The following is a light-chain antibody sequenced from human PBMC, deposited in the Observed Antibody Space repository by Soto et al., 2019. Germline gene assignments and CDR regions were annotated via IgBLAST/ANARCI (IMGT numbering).Light chain of an antibody. CDR1: SGHSSYV. J-gene: IGLJ2*01. Sequence: QLVLTQSPSASASLGASVKLTCTLSSGHSSYVIAWHQQQPEKGPRYLMKLNSDGSHSKGDGIPDRFSGSSSGAERYLTISSLQSEDEADYYCQTWGTGIVLFGGGTKVTVL. CDR2: LNSDGSH. CDR3: QTWGTGIVL. V-gene: IGLV4-69*01.